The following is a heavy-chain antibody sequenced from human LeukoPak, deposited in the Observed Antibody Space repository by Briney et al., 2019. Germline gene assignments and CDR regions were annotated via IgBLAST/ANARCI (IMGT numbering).Heavy chain of an antibody. CDR1: GYTFTSYD. CDR2: MNPNSGNT. D-gene: IGHD1-26*01. V-gene: IGHV1-8*01. CDR3: ARALRIVGASRGLYYFDY. Sequence: GASVKVSCKASGYTFTSYDINWVRQATGQGLEWMGWMNPNSGNTGYAQKFQGRVTMTRNTSISTAYMELSSLRSEDTAVYYCARALRIVGASRGLYYFDYWGQGTLVTVSS. J-gene: IGHJ4*02.